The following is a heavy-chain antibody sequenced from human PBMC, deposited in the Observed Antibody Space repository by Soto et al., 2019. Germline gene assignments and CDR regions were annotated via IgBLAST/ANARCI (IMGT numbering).Heavy chain of an antibody. Sequence: QVQLVQSGAEVKKTGASVKVSCKASGYTFINYYIHWVRQAPGHGLEWMAIINPTGGSTNYAQKLQGRLTLTMDTSTTTVYMELSSLTSKETAIYYCARNLVAGGVWGEGGLITVSS. CDR3: ARNLVAGGV. D-gene: IGHD2-8*02. CDR2: INPTGGST. J-gene: IGHJ4*02. V-gene: IGHV1-46*04. CDR1: GYTFINYY.